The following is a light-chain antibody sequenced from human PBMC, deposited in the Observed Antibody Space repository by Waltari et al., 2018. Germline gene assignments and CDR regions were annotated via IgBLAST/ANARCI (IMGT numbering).Light chain of an antibody. J-gene: IGKJ1*01. CDR2: DAT. CDR3: QKYGTLPAT. Sequence: EIVLTQSPGTLSLSPGDRAILSCRASQSVGRTLVWYQQKPGQAPRLLIYDATNRATGIPDRFSGRGSGTDFSLTISSLEPDDFAVYYCQKYGTLPATFGQGTKVEIK. V-gene: IGKV3-20*01. CDR1: QSVGRT.